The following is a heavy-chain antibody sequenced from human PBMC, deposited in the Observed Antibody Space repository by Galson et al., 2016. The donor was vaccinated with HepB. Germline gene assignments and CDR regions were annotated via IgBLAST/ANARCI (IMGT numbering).Heavy chain of an antibody. Sequence: SLRLSCAASGFTFSSYSMNWVRQAPGKGLEWVSYISSSSSTIYYADSVKGRFTISRDNAKNSLYLQMNSLRAEDTAVYYCARDVRTYYDFWSGGSRGQGTLVTVSS. CDR3: ARDVRTYYDFWSGGS. V-gene: IGHV3-48*01. CDR2: ISSSSSTI. CDR1: GFTFSSYS. J-gene: IGHJ4*02. D-gene: IGHD3-3*01.